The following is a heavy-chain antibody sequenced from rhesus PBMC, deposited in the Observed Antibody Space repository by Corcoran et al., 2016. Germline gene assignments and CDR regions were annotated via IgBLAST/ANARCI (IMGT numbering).Heavy chain of an antibody. CDR1: GGYVSDDW. V-gene: IGHV4-80*01. D-gene: IGHD6-13*01. J-gene: IGHJ5-1*01. CDR2: ISANSGAT. CDR3: TTPLAWSHLNF. Sequence: QVQLQASGPGLVKPSETLSLTCDISGGYVSDDWWSWIRQSPGRGLDWIGEISANSGATNYIPSLKRRVTTSIDTPRILFSLKLAAVTAAATAVYYCTTPLAWSHLNFWGRGVLVTVSS.